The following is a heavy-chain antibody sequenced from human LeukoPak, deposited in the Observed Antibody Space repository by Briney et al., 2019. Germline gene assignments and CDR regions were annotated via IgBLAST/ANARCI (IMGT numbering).Heavy chain of an antibody. CDR2: ISSDGNNK. J-gene: IGHJ4*02. CDR3: AKSEGIAAAGTFDY. V-gene: IGHV3-30*18. D-gene: IGHD6-13*01. CDR1: GFTFSSYG. Sequence: PGGSLRLSCAASGFTFSSYGMHWVRQAPGKGLEWVAVISSDGNNKNYVDSVKGRFTFSRDNSKNTLYLQMNSLRAEDTAVYYCAKSEGIAAAGTFDYWGQGTLVTVSS.